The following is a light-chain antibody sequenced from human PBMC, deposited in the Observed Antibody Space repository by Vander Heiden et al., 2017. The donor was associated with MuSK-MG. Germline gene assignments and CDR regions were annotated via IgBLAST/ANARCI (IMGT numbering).Light chain of an antibody. CDR1: QDITNS. CDR3: QQDSIYPQT. V-gene: IGKV1-16*01. Sequence: IQMTQSPSSLSASVGDRVTITCRASQDITNSLAWFQQKPGKAPKSLIYAASSLRSGVPSRFTGSGSGTHFTLTITSLHPEDFATYYCQQDSIYPQTFGQGSKLDI. J-gene: IGKJ2*01. CDR2: AAS.